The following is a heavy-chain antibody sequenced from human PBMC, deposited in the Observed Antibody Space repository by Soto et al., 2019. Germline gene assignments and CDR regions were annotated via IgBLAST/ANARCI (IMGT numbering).Heavy chain of an antibody. Sequence: PGESLKISCKAIGSTFTNYWLGCVRQTPGKGLEWMGIIFPGDSDTRYNPSFEGQVTVSADESISTSYLQWNTLKASDTPMYYCAGQIYDSDTGPNFQYYFESWGQGTPVTSPQ. CDR3: AGQIYDSDTGPNFQYYFES. D-gene: IGHD3-22*01. J-gene: IGHJ4*02. CDR1: GSTFTNYW. CDR2: IFPGDSDT. V-gene: IGHV5-51*01.